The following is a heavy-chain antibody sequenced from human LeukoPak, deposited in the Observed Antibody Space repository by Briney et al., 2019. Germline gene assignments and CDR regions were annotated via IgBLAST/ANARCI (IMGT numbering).Heavy chain of an antibody. V-gene: IGHV5-51*01. J-gene: IGHJ4*02. CDR3: ARGPGLRYFDWLLSDDDY. D-gene: IGHD3-9*01. CDR1: GYSFTSYW. CDR2: IYPGDSDT. Sequence: GESLKISCKGSGYSFTSYWIGWVRQMPGKGLGWMGIIYPGDSDTRYSPSLQGQVTISADKSISTAYLQWSSLKASDTAMYYCARGPGLRYFDWLLSDDDYWGQGTLVTVSS.